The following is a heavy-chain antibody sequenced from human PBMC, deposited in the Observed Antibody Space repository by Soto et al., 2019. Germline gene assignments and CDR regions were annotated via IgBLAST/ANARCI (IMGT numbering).Heavy chain of an antibody. J-gene: IGHJ6*02. V-gene: IGHV1-18*01. CDR1: GDTFSSYT. CDR3: AREGVAPYYYYGMDV. CDR2: ISTYNGDT. Sequence: GASVKVSCKASGDTFSSYTISWVRQDPGQGLEWMGWISTYNGDTNYAQTFQGRVTMTTDTSTSTVHMEVRSLRSDDTAVYYCAREGVAPYYYYGMDVWGQGTPVTVSS. D-gene: IGHD5-12*01.